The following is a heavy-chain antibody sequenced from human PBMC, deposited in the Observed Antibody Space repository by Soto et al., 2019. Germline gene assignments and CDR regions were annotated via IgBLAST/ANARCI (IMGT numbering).Heavy chain of an antibody. J-gene: IGHJ4*02. CDR2: ISSTTNYI. V-gene: IGHV3-21*06. CDR3: ARESEDLTSNFDY. CDR1: GFTFTRYS. Sequence: GGSLRLSCAASGFTFTRYSMNWVRQAPGKGLEWVSSISSTTNYIYYGDSMKGRFTISRDNGKNSLYLEIHSLRAEDTAVYYCARESEDLTSNFDYWGQGTLVTVSS.